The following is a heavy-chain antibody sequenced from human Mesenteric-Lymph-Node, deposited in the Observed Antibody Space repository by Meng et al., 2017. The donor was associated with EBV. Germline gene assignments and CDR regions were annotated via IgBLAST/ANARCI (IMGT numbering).Heavy chain of an antibody. CDR3: ASLSIVGASSYADY. J-gene: IGHJ4*02. CDR2: IYYTGST. D-gene: IGHD1-26*01. Sequence: PPLEESGPGLVKPSETLSLTCTVSGGSTRSSTYYWGWIRQPPGKGLEWIGSIYYTGSTYYNPSLKSRVTIFVDTSKNQFSLKLSSVTAADTAVYYCASLSIVGASSYADYWGQGILVTVFS. V-gene: IGHV4-39*01. CDR1: GGSTRSSTYY.